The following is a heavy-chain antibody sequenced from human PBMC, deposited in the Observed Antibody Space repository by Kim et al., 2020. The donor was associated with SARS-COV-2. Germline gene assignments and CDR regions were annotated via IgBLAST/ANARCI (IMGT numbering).Heavy chain of an antibody. D-gene: IGHD1-26*01. V-gene: IGHV4-39*01. CDR1: GGSISSSSYF. Sequence: SETLSLTCTVSGGSISSSSYFWGWIRQPPGKGLEWIGNIYYSGSTYYNPSLKSRVTISVATSKNQFSLRLSSVTAADTAVSYCARHSRAPYSNWFDPWGQGTLVTVSS. CDR3: ARHSRAPYSNWFDP. CDR2: IYYSGST. J-gene: IGHJ5*02.